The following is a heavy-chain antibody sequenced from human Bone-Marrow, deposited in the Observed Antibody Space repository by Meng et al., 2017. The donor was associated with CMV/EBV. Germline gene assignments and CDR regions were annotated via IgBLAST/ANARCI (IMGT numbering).Heavy chain of an antibody. Sequence: CAVDGGSFSVYYWSWIRQPPGKGLEWIGEILHSGNTNYNPSLKSRVTISVDKSKNQFSLNLSPVTAADTAVYYCARDLTVVRGVLDYWSQGTLVTVSS. CDR1: GGSFSVYY. CDR3: ARDLTVVRGVLDY. D-gene: IGHD3-10*01. V-gene: IGHV4-34*12. J-gene: IGHJ4*02. CDR2: ILHSGNT.